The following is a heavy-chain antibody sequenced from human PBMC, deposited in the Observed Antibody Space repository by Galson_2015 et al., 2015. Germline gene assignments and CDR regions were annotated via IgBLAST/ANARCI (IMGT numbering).Heavy chain of an antibody. J-gene: IGHJ4*02. CDR3: AIYTVTTDDY. CDR1: GFTFSSYS. D-gene: IGHD4-17*01. CDR2: ISSSSSTI. Sequence: SLRLSCAASGFTFSSYSMNWVRQAPGKGLEWVSYISSSSSTIYYADSVKGRFTISRDNAKNSLYLQMNGLRDEDTAVYYCAIYTVTTDDYWGQGTLLTVSS. V-gene: IGHV3-48*02.